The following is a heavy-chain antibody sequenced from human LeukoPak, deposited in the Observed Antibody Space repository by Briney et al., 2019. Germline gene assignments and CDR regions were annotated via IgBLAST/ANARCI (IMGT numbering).Heavy chain of an antibody. CDR1: GFTFSSYA. CDR2: ISGSGDNT. D-gene: IGHD3-22*01. Sequence: GGSLRLSCAASGFTFSSYAMSWARQAPGKGLEWVSGISGSGDNTYYADSVKGRFTISRDNSKNTLYVQVNSLGTEDTAAYYCAKGSYYDSSGSFYFDYWGQGTLATVSS. J-gene: IGHJ4*02. CDR3: AKGSYYDSSGSFYFDY. V-gene: IGHV3-23*01.